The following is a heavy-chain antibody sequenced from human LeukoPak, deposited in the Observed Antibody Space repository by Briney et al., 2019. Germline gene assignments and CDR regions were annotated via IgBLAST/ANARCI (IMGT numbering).Heavy chain of an antibody. CDR2: IYPADSRT. J-gene: IGHJ3*02. V-gene: IGHV5-51*01. CDR1: GYSFTSYW. D-gene: IGHD1-7*01. CDR3: ARHWRPGTIDAFDM. Sequence: GESLKISCKASGYSFTSYWIGWVRQMPGKGLEWMAIIYPADSRTTYSPSLQGQVTISADKSISTAYLQWSSLKASDTAMYYCARHWRPGTIDAFDMWGQGTMVTVSS.